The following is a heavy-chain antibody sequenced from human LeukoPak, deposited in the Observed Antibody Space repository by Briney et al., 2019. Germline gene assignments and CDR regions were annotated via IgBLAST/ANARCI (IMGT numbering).Heavy chain of an antibody. V-gene: IGHV4-59*01. Sequence: SETLSLTCTVSGGSISSYYWSWNRQPPGKGLEWIGYIYYSGSTNYNPSLKSRVTISVDTSKNQFSLKLSSVTAADTAVYYCARERGSGSWYQLDYWGQGTLVTVSS. CDR3: ARERGSGSWYQLDY. J-gene: IGHJ4*02. D-gene: IGHD6-13*01. CDR2: IYYSGST. CDR1: GGSISSYY.